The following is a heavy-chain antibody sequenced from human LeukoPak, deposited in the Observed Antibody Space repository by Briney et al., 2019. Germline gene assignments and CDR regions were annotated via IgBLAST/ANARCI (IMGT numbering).Heavy chain of an antibody. J-gene: IGHJ4*02. V-gene: IGHV3-21*01. Sequence: TGGSLRLSCAASGFTFSSYSMNWVRQAPGKGLEWVSSISSSSSYIYYADSVKGRFTISRDNAKNSLYLQMNSLRAEDTAVYYCARAGRDGYNYRPPYFDYWGQGTLVTVSS. CDR2: ISSSSSYI. CDR1: GFTFSSYS. CDR3: ARAGRDGYNYRPPYFDY. D-gene: IGHD5-24*01.